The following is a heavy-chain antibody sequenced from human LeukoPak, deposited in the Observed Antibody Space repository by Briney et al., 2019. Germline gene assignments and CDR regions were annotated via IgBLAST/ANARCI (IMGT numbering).Heavy chain of an antibody. Sequence: GRSLRRSCAASGFTFSSYGMHWVRQAPGKGLEWVAMIWYDGSNTYYADSVKGRFTISRDNSKNTLFLQKDSLRAEDTAVYYCARDRSTTHFDYWGQGTLVTVSS. CDR1: GFTFSSYG. J-gene: IGHJ4*02. D-gene: IGHD5/OR15-5a*01. CDR2: IWYDGSNT. V-gene: IGHV3-33*01. CDR3: ARDRSTTHFDY.